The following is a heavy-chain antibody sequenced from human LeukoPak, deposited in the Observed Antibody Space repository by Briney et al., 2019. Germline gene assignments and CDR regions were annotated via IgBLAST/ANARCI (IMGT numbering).Heavy chain of an antibody. D-gene: IGHD1-1*01. V-gene: IGHV4-59*01. J-gene: IGHJ3*02. CDR3: ARWGPYNWGTDAFDI. Sequence: SETLSLTCTVSGGSISSYYWSWIRQPPGKGLEWIGYIYYSGSTNYNPSLKSRVTISVDTSKNQFSLKLSSVTAADTAVYYCARWGPYNWGTDAFDIWGQGTMVTVSS. CDR1: GGSISSYY. CDR2: IYYSGST.